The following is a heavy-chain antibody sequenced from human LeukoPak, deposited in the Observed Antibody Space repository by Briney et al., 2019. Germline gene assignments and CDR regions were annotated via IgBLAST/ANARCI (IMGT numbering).Heavy chain of an antibody. V-gene: IGHV4-38-2*02. Sequence: SETLSLTCTVSGYSISSGYYWGWIRQPPGKGLEWIGSIYYSGSTYYNPSLKSRVTISVDTSKNQFSLKLSSVTAADTAVYYCARDRAAGTIDYWGQGTLVTVSS. D-gene: IGHD6-13*01. CDR2: IYYSGST. J-gene: IGHJ4*02. CDR1: GYSISSGYY. CDR3: ARDRAAGTIDY.